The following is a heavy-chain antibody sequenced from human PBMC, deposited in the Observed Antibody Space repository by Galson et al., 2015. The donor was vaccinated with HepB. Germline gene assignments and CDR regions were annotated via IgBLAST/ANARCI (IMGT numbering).Heavy chain of an antibody. CDR3: AFRRDYDFLTGYYPFDY. CDR2: ISAYNGNT. Sequence: SVKVSCKASGYTVTSYAFSWVRQAPGQGPEWMGWISAYNGNTKYAQKVQGRVTMTTDTSTSTAYMELRSLRSDDTAVYYCAFRRDYDFLTGYYPFDYWGQGTLVTVSS. D-gene: IGHD3-9*01. CDR1: GYTVTSYA. J-gene: IGHJ4*02. V-gene: IGHV1-18*01.